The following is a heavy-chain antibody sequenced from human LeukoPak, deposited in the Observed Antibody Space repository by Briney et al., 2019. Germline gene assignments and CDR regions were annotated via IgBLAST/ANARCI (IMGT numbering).Heavy chain of an antibody. CDR2: ISGSTGDT. Sequence: ASVKVSCKASGYSFVLYGISWVRQAPGEGPEWMGWISGSTGDTNYAQKFQGRVTMTADTSTSTAYMELRSLRSDDTAVYYCARDENYGLFFNVDYWGQGTLVTVSS. CDR3: ARDENYGLFFNVDY. V-gene: IGHV1-18*01. J-gene: IGHJ4*02. CDR1: GYSFVLYG. D-gene: IGHD4-17*01.